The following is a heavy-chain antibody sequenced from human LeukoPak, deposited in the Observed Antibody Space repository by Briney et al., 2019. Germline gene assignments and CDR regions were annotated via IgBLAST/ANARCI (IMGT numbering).Heavy chain of an antibody. J-gene: IGHJ4*02. CDR2: IYYSGST. CDR1: GGSISSYY. Sequence: SETLSLTCTVSGGSISSYYWSWIRQPPGKGLEWIGYIYYSGSTNYNPSLKSRVTISVDTSKNQFSLKLSSVTAADTAVHYCARAEYGDPFDYWGQGTLVTVSS. D-gene: IGHD4-17*01. V-gene: IGHV4-59*01. CDR3: ARAEYGDPFDY.